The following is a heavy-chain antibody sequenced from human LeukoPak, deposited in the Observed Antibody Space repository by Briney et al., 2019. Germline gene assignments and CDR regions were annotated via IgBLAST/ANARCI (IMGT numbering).Heavy chain of an antibody. CDR3: ARGPVDGDYDFDY. J-gene: IGHJ4*02. D-gene: IGHD4-17*01. CDR2: IDPGDSYT. V-gene: IGHV5-10-1*01. Sequence: GESLRISCKGSGYSFTSYWISWVRQMPGKGLEWMGRIDPGDSYTNYSPSFQGHVTISADKSISTAYLQWSSLKAPDTAMYYCARGPVDGDYDFDYWGQGTLVTVSS. CDR1: GYSFTSYW.